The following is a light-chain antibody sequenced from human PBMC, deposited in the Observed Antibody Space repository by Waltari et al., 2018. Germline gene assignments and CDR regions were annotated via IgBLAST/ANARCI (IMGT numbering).Light chain of an antibody. V-gene: IGLV1-47*01. CDR3: AAWDDSLGVWI. CDR1: SSNIGKNY. J-gene: IGLJ2*01. CDR2: GND. Sequence: QSVLTQPPSASGTPGQRVTISCSGSSSNIGKNYVYWHQQLPGTAPKLLISGNDPWPSGVPDRFSGSKSGTSASLAISGLRSEDEADYYCAAWDDSLGVWIFGGGTKLTVL.